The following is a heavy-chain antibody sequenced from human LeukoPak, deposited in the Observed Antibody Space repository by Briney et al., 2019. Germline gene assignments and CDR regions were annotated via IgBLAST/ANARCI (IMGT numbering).Heavy chain of an antibody. V-gene: IGHV3-7*03. CDR3: AKGNSGSYSQDWFDP. CDR2: IKQDGNEK. CDR1: GFTFSNAW. D-gene: IGHD1-26*01. Sequence: GGSLRLSCAASGFTFSNAWMSWVRQAPGKGLEWVANIKQDGNEKYYVDSVKGRFTISRDNAKNSLYLQMNSLRADDMALYYCAKGNSGSYSQDWFDPWGQGTLVTVSA. J-gene: IGHJ5*02.